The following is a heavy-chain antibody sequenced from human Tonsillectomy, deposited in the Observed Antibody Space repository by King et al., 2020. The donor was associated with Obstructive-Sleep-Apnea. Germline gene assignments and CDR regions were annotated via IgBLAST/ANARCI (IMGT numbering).Heavy chain of an antibody. J-gene: IGHJ6*02. CDR3: ARDRSSGGYGMDV. Sequence: VQLVQSGGGLVKPGGSLRLSCAASGFTFSSYSMNWVRQAPGKGLEGVSSISSSSSYIYYADSVKGRFTISRDNAKNSLYLQMNSLRAEDTAVYYCARDRSSGGYGMDVWGQGTTVTVSS. CDR1: GFTFSSYS. D-gene: IGHD6-19*01. V-gene: IGHV3-21*01. CDR2: ISSSSSYI.